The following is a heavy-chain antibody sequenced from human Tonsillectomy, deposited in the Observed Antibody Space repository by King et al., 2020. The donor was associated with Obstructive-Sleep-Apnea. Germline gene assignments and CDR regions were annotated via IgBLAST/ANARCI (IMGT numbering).Heavy chain of an antibody. CDR2: ISAYNGNT. Sequence: VQLVESGAEVKKPGASVKVSCKASGYTFNGYGISWVRQAPGQGLEWMGWISAYNGNTDYAQKLQGRVTMTTDTSTSTTYMELRSLRSDDTAVYYCARDNKLLYRADQDHGMDAWGQGTTVTVSS. J-gene: IGHJ6*02. V-gene: IGHV1-18*01. CDR1: GYTFNGYG. CDR3: ARDNKLLYRADQDHGMDA. D-gene: IGHD2-2*02.